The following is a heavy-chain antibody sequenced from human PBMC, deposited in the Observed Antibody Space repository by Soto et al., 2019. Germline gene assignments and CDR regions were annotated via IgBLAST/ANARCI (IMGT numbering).Heavy chain of an antibody. CDR1: GFTFSSYA. CDR2: ISYDGSNK. CDR3: ARAPRSRRHAFDI. D-gene: IGHD3-10*01. J-gene: IGHJ3*02. Sequence: QVQLVESGGGVVQPGRSLRLSCAASGFTFSSYAMHWVRQAPGKGLEWVAVISYDGSNKYYADSVKGRFTISRDNSKNTLYLQMNSLRAEDTAVYYCARAPRSRRHAFDIWGQGTMVTVSS. V-gene: IGHV3-30-3*01.